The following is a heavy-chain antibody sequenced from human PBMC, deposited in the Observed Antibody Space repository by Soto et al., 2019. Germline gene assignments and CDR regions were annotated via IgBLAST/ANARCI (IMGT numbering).Heavy chain of an antibody. CDR1: GGSISSYY. J-gene: IGHJ6*02. CDR3: ARIYGGNPFLVGYYYYGMDV. D-gene: IGHD4-17*01. CDR2: IYYSGST. Sequence: SETLSLTCTVSGGSISSYYWSWIRQPPGKGLDWIGYIYYSGSTNYNPSLKSRVTISVDTSKNQFSLKLSSVTAADTAVYYCARIYGGNPFLVGYYYYGMDVWGQGTTVTVSS. V-gene: IGHV4-59*01.